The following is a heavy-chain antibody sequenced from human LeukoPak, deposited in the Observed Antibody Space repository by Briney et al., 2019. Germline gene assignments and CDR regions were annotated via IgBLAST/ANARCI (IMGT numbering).Heavy chain of an antibody. J-gene: IGHJ4*02. V-gene: IGHV3-43D*03. CDR3: AKDEDFDY. Sequence: GGSLRLSCAASGFTFDDYAMHWVRHAPGKGLEWVSLISWDGGSTYYADSVKGRFTISRDNSKNSLYLQMNSLRAEDTASYYCAKDEDFDYWGQGTLVTVSS. CDR2: ISWDGGST. CDR1: GFTFDDYA.